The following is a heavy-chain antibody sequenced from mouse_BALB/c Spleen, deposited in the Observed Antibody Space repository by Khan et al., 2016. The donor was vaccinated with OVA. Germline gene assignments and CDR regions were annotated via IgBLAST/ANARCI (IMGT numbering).Heavy chain of an antibody. D-gene: IGHD2-3*01. J-gene: IGHJ3*01. Sequence: VQLKQSGAELVRPGALVKLSCKGSGFNIKDFYIHWVKQRPDQGLEWIGWIDPENHNTVYDPKFQDKASIKADTSSNTAYLQLSSLTSEDTAVYYCARDGYSPWFAYWGQGTLVTVSA. CDR1: GFNIKDFY. CDR3: ARDGYSPWFAY. V-gene: IGHV14-1*02. CDR2: IDPENHNT.